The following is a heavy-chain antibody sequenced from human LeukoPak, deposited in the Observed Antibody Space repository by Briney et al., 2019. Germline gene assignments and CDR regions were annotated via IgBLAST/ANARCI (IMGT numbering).Heavy chain of an antibody. D-gene: IGHD3-9*01. CDR3: ASRYFDWLSGDAEYFQH. Sequence: SETLSLTCTVSGGSVSSGSYYWSWIRQPPGKGLEWIVYIYYSGSTNYNPSLKSRVTISVDTSKNQFSLKLSSVTAADTAVYYCASRYFDWLSGDAEYFQHWGQGTLVTVSS. J-gene: IGHJ1*01. V-gene: IGHV4-61*01. CDR1: GGSVSSGSYY. CDR2: IYYSGST.